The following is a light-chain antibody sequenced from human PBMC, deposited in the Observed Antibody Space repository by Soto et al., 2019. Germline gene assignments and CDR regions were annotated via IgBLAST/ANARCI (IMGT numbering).Light chain of an antibody. J-gene: IGLJ2*01. V-gene: IGLV3-1*01. CDR3: QAWDSSTVV. CDR2: QHT. Sequence: SYELTQPPSVSVSPGQTAIITCSGDKLGDKYACWYQQKPGQSPVLVIYQHTKRPSGIPERFSGSNSGNTATLTISGTQAMDEADYYCQAWDSSTVVFGGGTKVTVL. CDR1: KLGDKY.